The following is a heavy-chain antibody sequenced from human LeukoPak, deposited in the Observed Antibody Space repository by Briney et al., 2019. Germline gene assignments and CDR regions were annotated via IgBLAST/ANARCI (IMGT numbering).Heavy chain of an antibody. J-gene: IGHJ6*03. Sequence: GGSLRLSCAASGFTSSDYYMDWVCEAPGEGLECVSAICGSVGSTYYARSAKGRFTISRDNSKNTLYLQMNSLRAEDTAVYYCAKWIASWGSPPYYYMDVWGKGTTVTVSS. CDR2: ICGSVGST. V-gene: IGHV3-23*01. CDR3: AKWIASWGSPPYYYMDV. D-gene: IGHD2-2*01. CDR1: GFTSSDYY.